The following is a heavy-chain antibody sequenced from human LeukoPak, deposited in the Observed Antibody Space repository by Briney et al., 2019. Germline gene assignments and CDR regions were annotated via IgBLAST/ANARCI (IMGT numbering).Heavy chain of an antibody. J-gene: IGHJ4*02. Sequence: ASVKVSCKASGYTFTGYYMHWVRQAPGQGRAWMGWINPNSGGTNYAQKCQSRVTMTRDTSISTAYMELSRLRSDDTAVYYCARVTFSRSYGGGFDYWGQGTLVTVSS. CDR1: GYTFTGYY. D-gene: IGHD1-26*01. CDR2: INPNSGGT. V-gene: IGHV1-2*02. CDR3: ARVTFSRSYGGGFDY.